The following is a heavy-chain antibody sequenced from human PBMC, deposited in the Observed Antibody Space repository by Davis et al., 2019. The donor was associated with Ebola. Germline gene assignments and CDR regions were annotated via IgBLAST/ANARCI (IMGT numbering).Heavy chain of an antibody. Sequence: ASVKVSCKASGYTFTGYYMHWVRQAPGQGLEWMGWINPNSGGTNYAQKFQGRVTMTRDTSISTAYMELSRLRSDDTAVYYCAREGGSIAAAGRWFDPWGQGTLVTVSS. V-gene: IGHV1-2*02. J-gene: IGHJ5*02. CDR1: GYTFTGYY. D-gene: IGHD6-13*01. CDR3: AREGGSIAAAGRWFDP. CDR2: INPNSGGT.